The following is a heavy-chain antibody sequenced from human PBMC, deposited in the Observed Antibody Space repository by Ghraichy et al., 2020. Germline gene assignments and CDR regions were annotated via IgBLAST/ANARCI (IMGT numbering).Heavy chain of an antibody. CDR1: GFSLSTSGVG. J-gene: IGHJ3*02. D-gene: IGHD4-17*01. CDR3: AHPTTSVANDAFDI. V-gene: IGHV2-5*02. Sequence: SGPTLVKPTQTLTLTCTFSGFSLSTSGVGVGWIRQPPGKALEWLALIYWDDDKRYSPSLKSRLNITKDTSKNQVVLTMTNMDPVDTATYYCAHPTTSVANDAFDIWGQGTMVTVSS. CDR2: IYWDDDK.